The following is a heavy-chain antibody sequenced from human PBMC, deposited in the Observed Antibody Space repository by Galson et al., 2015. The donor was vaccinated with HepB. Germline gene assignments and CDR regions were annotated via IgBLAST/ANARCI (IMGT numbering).Heavy chain of an antibody. CDR2: FTSDGSST. CDR3: ASSSLGTAYYYGMDV. J-gene: IGHJ6*02. D-gene: IGHD7-27*01. CDR1: GFTFSSYW. V-gene: IGHV3-74*01. Sequence: SLRLSCAASGFTFSSYWMHWVRQVPGKGLVWVSRFTSDGSSTTYADSVKGRFTISRDSAKKTMYLQMNSLRAEDTAVYYCASSSLGTAYYYGMDVWGQGTTVIVSS.